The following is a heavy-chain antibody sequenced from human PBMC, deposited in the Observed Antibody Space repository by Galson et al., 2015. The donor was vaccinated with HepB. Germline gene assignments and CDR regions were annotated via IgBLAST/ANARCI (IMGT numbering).Heavy chain of an antibody. CDR2: ISAYNGNT. CDR3: AVLLGLFGELLPDFDY. CDR1: GYTFTSYG. V-gene: IGHV1-18*01. J-gene: IGHJ4*02. D-gene: IGHD3-10*01. Sequence: VKVSCKASGYTFTSYGISWVRQAPGQGLEWMGWISAYNGNTNYAQKLQGRVTMTTDTSTSTAYMELRSLRSDDTAVYYCAVLLGLFGELLPDFDYWGQGTLVTVSS.